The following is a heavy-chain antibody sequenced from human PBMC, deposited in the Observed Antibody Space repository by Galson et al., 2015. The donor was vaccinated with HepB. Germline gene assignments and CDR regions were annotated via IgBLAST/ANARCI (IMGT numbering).Heavy chain of an antibody. CDR2: IKSKTDGGTT. V-gene: IGHV3-15*01. Sequence: SLRLSCAASGFTFSNAWMSWVRQAPGKGLEWVGRIKSKTDGGTTDYAAPVKGRFTISRDDSKNTLYLQMNSLKTEDTAVYYCTTEGYDSSGYYYAAYDYWGQGTLVTVSS. J-gene: IGHJ4*02. D-gene: IGHD3-22*01. CDR3: TTEGYDSSGYYYAAYDY. CDR1: GFTFSNAW.